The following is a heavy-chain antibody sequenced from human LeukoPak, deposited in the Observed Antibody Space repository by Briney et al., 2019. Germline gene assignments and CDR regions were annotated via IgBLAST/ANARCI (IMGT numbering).Heavy chain of an antibody. Sequence: GGSLRLSCAASGFTFSSYAVSWVRQAPGKGLEWVSAISGSGGSTYYADSVKGRFTISRDNSKNTLYLQMNSLRAEDTAVYYCAKDEFAAVALNWGQGTLVTVSS. CDR1: GFTFSSYA. D-gene: IGHD6-19*01. V-gene: IGHV3-23*01. CDR2: ISGSGGST. CDR3: AKDEFAAVALN. J-gene: IGHJ4*02.